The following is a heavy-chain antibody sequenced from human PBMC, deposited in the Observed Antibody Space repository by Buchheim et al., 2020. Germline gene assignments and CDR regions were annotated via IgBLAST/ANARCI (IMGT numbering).Heavy chain of an antibody. CDR2: INHSGST. Sequence: QVQLQQWGAGLLKPSETLSLTCAVYGGSFSGYYWSWIRQPPGKGLEWIGEINHSGSTNYNPSLKSRVTISVDTSKNQFSLKLSSVTAADTAVYYCARAPGGNLRYWYFDLWGRGTL. V-gene: IGHV4-34*01. J-gene: IGHJ2*01. CDR1: GGSFSGYY. CDR3: ARAPGGNLRYWYFDL. D-gene: IGHD1-14*01.